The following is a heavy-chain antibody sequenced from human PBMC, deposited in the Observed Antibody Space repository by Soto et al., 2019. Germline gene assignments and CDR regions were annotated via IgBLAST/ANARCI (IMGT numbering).Heavy chain of an antibody. J-gene: IGHJ6*02. V-gene: IGHV1-46*01. CDR1: GYTFTSYY. CDR2: INPSSGST. D-gene: IGHD3-3*01. Sequence: ASVKVSCKASGYTFTSYYMHWVRQAPGQGLEWMGIINPSSGSTSYAQKFQGRVTMTRDTSTSTVYMELSSLRSEDTAVYYCARGDLEWLLYRTVPGMDVWGQGTTVTVSS. CDR3: ARGDLEWLLYRTVPGMDV.